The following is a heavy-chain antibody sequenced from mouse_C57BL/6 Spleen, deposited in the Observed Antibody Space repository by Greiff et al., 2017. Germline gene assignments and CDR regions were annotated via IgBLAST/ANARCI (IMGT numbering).Heavy chain of an antibody. CDR3: ARGSNYPLYAMDY. CDR2: INPGSGGT. CDR1: GYAFTNYL. Sequence: VQLQQSGAELVRPGTSVKVSCKASGYAFTNYLIEWVKQRPGQGLEWIGVINPGSGGTNYNEKFKGKATLTADKSSSTAYMQLSSLTSEDSAVYFCARGSNYPLYAMDYWGQGTSVTVSS. J-gene: IGHJ4*01. D-gene: IGHD2-5*01. V-gene: IGHV1-54*01.